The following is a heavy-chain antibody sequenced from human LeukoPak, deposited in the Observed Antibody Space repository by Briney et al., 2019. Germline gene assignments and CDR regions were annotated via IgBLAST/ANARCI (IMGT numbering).Heavy chain of an antibody. CDR1: GGSISSGGYY. Sequence: SETLSHTCTVSGGSISSGGYYWSWIRQHPGKGLEWIGYIYYSGSTYYNPSLKSRVTISVDTSKNQFSLKLSSVTAADTAVYYCARDSTYYYDSSGYRHAFDIWGQGTMVTVSS. CDR3: ARDSTYYYDSSGYRHAFDI. D-gene: IGHD3-22*01. J-gene: IGHJ3*02. V-gene: IGHV4-31*03. CDR2: IYYSGST.